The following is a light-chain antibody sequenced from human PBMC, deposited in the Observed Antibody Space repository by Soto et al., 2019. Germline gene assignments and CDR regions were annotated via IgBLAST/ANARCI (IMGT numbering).Light chain of an antibody. J-gene: IGKJ5*01. CDR2: DIS. V-gene: IGKV3-15*01. Sequence: VMTQSPATLSLSPGDSATLSCRASQTVSRNLVWYQQRPGQAPRLLIYDISNRATGVQARFSGSGSETEFTLTIRSLQSEDFAVYFCQQYNNWPSFGQGTRLEIK. CDR3: QQYNNWPS. CDR1: QTVSRN.